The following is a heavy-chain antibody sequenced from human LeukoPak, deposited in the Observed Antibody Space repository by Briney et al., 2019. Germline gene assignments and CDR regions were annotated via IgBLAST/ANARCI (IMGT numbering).Heavy chain of an antibody. CDR1: GGSISSGDYY. CDR3: ARSGPGGDQVPGY. V-gene: IGHV4-30-4*01. J-gene: IGHJ4*02. CDR2: IYYSGST. Sequence: SETLSLTCTVSGGSISSGDYYWSWIRQPPGKGLEWIGYIYYSGSTYYNPSLKSRVTISVDTSKNQFSLKLSSVTAADTAVYYCARSGPGGDQVPGYWGQGTLVTVSS. D-gene: IGHD2-21*01.